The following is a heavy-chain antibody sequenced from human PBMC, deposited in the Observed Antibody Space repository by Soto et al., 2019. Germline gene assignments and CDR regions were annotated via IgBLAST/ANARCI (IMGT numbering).Heavy chain of an antibody. CDR1: GGSISSSSYY. V-gene: IGHV4-39*01. J-gene: IGHJ4*02. CDR2: IYYSGST. Sequence: QLQLQESGPGLVKPSETLSLTCTVSGGSISSSSYYWGWIRQPPGKGLEWIGSIYYSGSTYYNPSLKSRVTISVDTSKNQFSLKLSSVTAADTAVYYCARLGVNLGENYYDSSGSEDGFDYWGQGTLVTVSS. CDR3: ARLGVNLGENYYDSSGSEDGFDY. D-gene: IGHD3-22*01.